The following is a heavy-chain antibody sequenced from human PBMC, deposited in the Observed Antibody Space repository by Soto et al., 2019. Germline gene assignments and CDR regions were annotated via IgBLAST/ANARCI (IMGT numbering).Heavy chain of an antibody. V-gene: IGHV1-18*01. CDR2: ISTYNGNT. J-gene: IGHJ4*02. D-gene: IGHD3-3*01. CDR1: GYTFTTYG. CDR3: ARDWSGEVLSDY. Sequence: ASVKVSCKASGYTFTTYGISWLRQAPGQGPEWMGWISTYNGNTQLAQKFQGRVTMTTDTSTNTAYMELRSLTSDDTAVYYCARDWSGEVLSDYGGQGTLVTVSS.